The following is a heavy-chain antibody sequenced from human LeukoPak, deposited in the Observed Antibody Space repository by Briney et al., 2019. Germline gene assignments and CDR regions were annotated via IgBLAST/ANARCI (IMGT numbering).Heavy chain of an antibody. D-gene: IGHD6-13*01. CDR1: GFTFSSYA. CDR2: ISGSGGST. CDR3: ASDKISSSWYKGTGYYYGMDV. Sequence: GRSLRLSCAASGFTFSSYAMHWVRQAPGKGLEWVSAISGSGGSTYYADSAKGRFTISRDNSKNTLYLQMNSLRAEDTAVYYCASDKISSSWYKGTGYYYGMDVWGQGTTVTVSS. J-gene: IGHJ6*02. V-gene: IGHV3-23*01.